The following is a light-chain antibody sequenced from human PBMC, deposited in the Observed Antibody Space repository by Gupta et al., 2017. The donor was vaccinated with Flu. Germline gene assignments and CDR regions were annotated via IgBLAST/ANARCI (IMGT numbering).Light chain of an antibody. J-gene: IGLJ3*02. CDR3: GAWDSSLNAVV. CDR2: END. V-gene: IGLV1-51*01. CDR1: DSNIGDNY. Sequence: QSPLTQPPSVSAAPGPSVTISCYGSDSNIGDNYVSWYQQLPGKVPRLLIHENDREASGIPARFSGSKSGTSATLAITGLHSADAADYYCGAWDSSLNAVVFGGGTKLTVL.